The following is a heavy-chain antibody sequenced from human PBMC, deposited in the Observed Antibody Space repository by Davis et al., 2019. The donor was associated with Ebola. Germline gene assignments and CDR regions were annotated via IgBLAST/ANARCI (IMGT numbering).Heavy chain of an antibody. V-gene: IGHV1-2*02. D-gene: IGHD3-3*01. Sequence: ASVKVSCKTSGYTFTGYYMHWVRQATGQGLEWMGWISPNSGGTNYAQKFQGRVTMTRDTSISTAYMELSRLRSDDTAVYYCARSAITIFGVPMGWFDPWGQGTLVIVSS. CDR3: ARSAITIFGVPMGWFDP. CDR2: ISPNSGGT. J-gene: IGHJ5*02. CDR1: GYTFTGYY.